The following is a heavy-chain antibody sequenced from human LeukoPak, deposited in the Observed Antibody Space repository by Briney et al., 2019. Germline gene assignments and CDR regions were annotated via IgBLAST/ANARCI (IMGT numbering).Heavy chain of an antibody. CDR3: ARDRSGIAAAGDY. CDR2: IYYSGST. CDR1: GGSISSSSYY. V-gene: IGHV4-39*07. Sequence: PSETLSLTCTVSGGSISSSSYYWGWIRPPPGKGLEWIGSIYYSGSTYYNPSLKSRVTISVDTSKNQFSLKLSSVTAADTAVYYCARDRSGIAAAGDYWGQGTLVTVSS. J-gene: IGHJ4*02. D-gene: IGHD6-13*01.